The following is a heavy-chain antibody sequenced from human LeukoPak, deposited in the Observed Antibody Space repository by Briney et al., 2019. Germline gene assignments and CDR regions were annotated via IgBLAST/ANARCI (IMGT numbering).Heavy chain of an antibody. J-gene: IGHJ5*02. CDR2: INPNSGDT. D-gene: IGHD3-16*01. CDR3: ARGDLYGSGRGWFDP. Sequence: GASVKVSCKASGYTFTGYYMHWLRQAPGRGLEWMGWINPNSGDTYYAQKFQGRVTMTRDTSIATVYMEFSSLTSDDTAVHHCARGDLYGSGRGWFDPWGQGSLVIVSS. CDR1: GYTFTGYY. V-gene: IGHV1-2*02.